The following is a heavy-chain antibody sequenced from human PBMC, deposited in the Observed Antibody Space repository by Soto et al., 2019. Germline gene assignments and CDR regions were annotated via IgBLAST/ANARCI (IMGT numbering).Heavy chain of an antibody. CDR3: ARISDDYDYFQL. CDR1: GYTFTSYG. D-gene: IGHD4-17*01. CDR2: INTYSGNT. Sequence: ASVKVSCKASGYTFTSYGISWVRQAPGQGLEWMGWINTYSGNTNYAQKLQGRVTMTTDTSTSTAYMDLRSLRSEDTAVYYCARISDDYDYFQLWAQGTLVTVSS. V-gene: IGHV1-18*01. J-gene: IGHJ1*01.